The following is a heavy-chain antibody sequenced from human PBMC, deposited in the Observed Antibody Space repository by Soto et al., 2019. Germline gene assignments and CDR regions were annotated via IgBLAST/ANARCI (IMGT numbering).Heavy chain of an antibody. Sequence: SETLSLTCSVSGGSISSYYWSWIRQRPGKGLEWIAYIYNSGTTNYNPSLKSRTTISVDTSKNQFSLKLNSVTAADTAVYYCVRTYDDSGPNSGGYGFDIWGQGTMVTVSS. V-gene: IGHV4-59*01. CDR2: IYNSGTT. CDR3: VRTYDDSGPNSGGYGFDI. J-gene: IGHJ3*02. D-gene: IGHD3-22*01. CDR1: GGSISSYY.